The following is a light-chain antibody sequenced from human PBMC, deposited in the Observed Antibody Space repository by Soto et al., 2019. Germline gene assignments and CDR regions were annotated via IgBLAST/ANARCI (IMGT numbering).Light chain of an antibody. CDR3: GSYTSSSTLV. CDR1: SSDVGDYNY. J-gene: IGLJ1*01. Sequence: QSALTQPAAVSVSPGQTITISCTGSSSDVGDYNYVSWYQQHPDSAPQLMIYEVNNRPSGVSNRFSGSKSGNTASLTISGLQAEDEADYYCGSYTSSSTLVFGTGPQPTVL. CDR2: EVN. V-gene: IGLV2-14*01.